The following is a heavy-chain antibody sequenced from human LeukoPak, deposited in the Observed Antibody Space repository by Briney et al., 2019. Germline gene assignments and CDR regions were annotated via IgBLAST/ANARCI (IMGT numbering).Heavy chain of an antibody. D-gene: IGHD2-15*01. Sequence: SQTLSLTCAISGDSVSSNSAAWNWIRQSPSRGLEWLGRTYYRSKWYNDYAVSVKSRITINPDTSKNQFSLQLNSVTPEDTAVYYCARDRGGYCSGGSCYWRPGFDYWGQGTLVTVSS. CDR1: GDSVSSNSAA. V-gene: IGHV6-1*01. J-gene: IGHJ4*02. CDR3: ARDRGGYCSGGSCYWRPGFDY. CDR2: TYYRSKWYN.